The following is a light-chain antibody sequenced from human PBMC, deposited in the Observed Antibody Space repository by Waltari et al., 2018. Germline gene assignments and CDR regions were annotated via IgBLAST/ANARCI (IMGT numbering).Light chain of an antibody. CDR3: CSYTGSRTPRV. Sequence: QSALTQPASVSGSPGQSITISCTGTSSDVGNYNLVSWYQQHPGKAPKLVIYGGTKRPSEVSIRFSGSKSGDTASLTISRLQAEDEADYYCCSYTGSRTPRVFGGGTKLTVV. J-gene: IGLJ2*01. V-gene: IGLV2-23*01. CDR2: GGT. CDR1: SSDVGNYNL.